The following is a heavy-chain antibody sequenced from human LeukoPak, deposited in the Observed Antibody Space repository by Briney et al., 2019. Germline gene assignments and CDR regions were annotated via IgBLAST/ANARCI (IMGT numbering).Heavy chain of an antibody. J-gene: IGHJ4*02. CDR1: GGSISSYY. D-gene: IGHD3-10*01. Sequence: SETLSLTCTVSGGSISSYYWSWIRQPPGKGLEWIGYICYSGSTNYNPSLKSRVTISVDTSKNQFSLKLSSVTAADTAVYYCARELAPFFGIDYWGQGTLITVSS. V-gene: IGHV4-59*01. CDR2: ICYSGST. CDR3: ARELAPFFGIDY.